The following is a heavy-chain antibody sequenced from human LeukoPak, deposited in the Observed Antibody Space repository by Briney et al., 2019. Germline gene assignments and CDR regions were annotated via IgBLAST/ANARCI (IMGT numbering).Heavy chain of an antibody. CDR3: ARWSRYHPLEFFDY. D-gene: IGHD2-2*01. J-gene: IGHJ4*02. CDR2: IYYSGST. CDR1: GGSVSSGSYY. V-gene: IGHV4-61*01. Sequence: SETLSLTCTVSGGSVSSGSYYWSWIRQPPGKGLEWIGYIYYSGSTNYNPSLKSRVTISVDTSKNQFSLKLSSVTAADTAVYYCARWSRYHPLEFFDYWGQGTLVTVSS.